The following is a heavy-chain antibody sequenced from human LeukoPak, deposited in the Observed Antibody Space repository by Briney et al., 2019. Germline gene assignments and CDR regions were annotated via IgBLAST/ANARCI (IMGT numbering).Heavy chain of an antibody. CDR1: GGSISSYY. V-gene: IGHV4-4*09. CDR2: IYTSGST. CDR3: GRAYGSSSVYYYNYDMDV. Sequence: SEALSLTCTVSGGSISSYYWSWIRQPPGKGLEWIGYIYTSGSTNYNPSLKSRGTISVDTSKNQFSLTLISMTTAGTAVYYSGRAYGSSSVYYYNYDMDVGGKGSTVTASS. D-gene: IGHD6-6*01. J-gene: IGHJ6*03.